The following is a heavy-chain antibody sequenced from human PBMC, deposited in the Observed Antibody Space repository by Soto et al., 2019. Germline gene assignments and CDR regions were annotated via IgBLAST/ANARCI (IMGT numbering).Heavy chain of an antibody. V-gene: IGHV3-72*01. CDR2: TRNKANSYTT. CDR1: GFTFSDHY. D-gene: IGHD3-3*01. Sequence: EVQLVESGGGLVQPGGSLRLSCAASGFTFSDHYMDWVRQAPGKGLEWVGRTRNKANSYTTEYAASVKGRFTISRDDSKNSLYLQMNSLETEDTAVYYCARESGDFWSGYYMDYYGMDVWGQGTTVTVSS. CDR3: ARESGDFWSGYYMDYYGMDV. J-gene: IGHJ6*02.